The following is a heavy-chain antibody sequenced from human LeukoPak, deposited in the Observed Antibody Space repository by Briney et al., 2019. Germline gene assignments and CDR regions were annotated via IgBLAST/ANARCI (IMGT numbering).Heavy chain of an antibody. D-gene: IGHD3-22*01. Sequence: ASVKVSCKSSGYTFTNYYIYWVRQAPGQGLEWMGIINPNGGSTAYAQNFKGRVIMTRDTSTRTVYMELSSLRSEDTAIYYCARGYYYDASAYYPGGDYWGQGTLVTVSS. CDR2: INPNGGST. J-gene: IGHJ4*02. V-gene: IGHV1-46*01. CDR3: ARGYYYDASAYYPGGDY. CDR1: GYTFTNYY.